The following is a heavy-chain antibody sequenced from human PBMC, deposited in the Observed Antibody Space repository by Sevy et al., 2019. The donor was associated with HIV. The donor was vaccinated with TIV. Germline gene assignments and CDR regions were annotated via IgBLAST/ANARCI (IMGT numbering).Heavy chain of an antibody. CDR3: VRGGATSGFLGIDY. V-gene: IGHV3-53*01. CDR2: IYSGGST. J-gene: IGHJ4*02. D-gene: IGHD3-9*01. CDR1: GFIVSYNY. Sequence: GGYLRLSCAASGFIVSYNYMSWVRQAPGKGLEWVSVIYSGGSTYYADSVKGRFTISRDNSKNTLYLQMNSLRAEDTAVYYCVRGGATSGFLGIDYWGQGTLVTVSS.